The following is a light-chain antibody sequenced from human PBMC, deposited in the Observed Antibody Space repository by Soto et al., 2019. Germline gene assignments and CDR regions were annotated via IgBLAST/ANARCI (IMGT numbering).Light chain of an antibody. CDR3: QQYNDYSWT. J-gene: IGKJ1*01. CDR2: KAS. CDR1: QSISAW. Sequence: DIQMTQSPSTLSASVGDRVSINCRASQSISAWLAWYQQKPGKAPRLLTYKASTLEIGVPSRFSGSGSGTEFTLTISSLQPDDVATYYCQQYNDYSWTFGQGTKVDNK. V-gene: IGKV1-5*03.